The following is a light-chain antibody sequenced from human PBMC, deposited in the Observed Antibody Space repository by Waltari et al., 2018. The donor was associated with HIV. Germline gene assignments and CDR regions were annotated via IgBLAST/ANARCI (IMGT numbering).Light chain of an antibody. CDR3: QQSHSVPWT. J-gene: IGKJ1*01. V-gene: IGKV1-39*01. CDR1: QGISTY. CDR2: GSS. Sequence: DIQMTQSPTSLSAYVGQTVIISCRASQGISTYLNWYQKKGGKAPKLLIFGSSNLHSGVPSRFSGSGSGTDFTLIIRSLQPEDFASYFCQQSHSVPWTFGRGTNVEV.